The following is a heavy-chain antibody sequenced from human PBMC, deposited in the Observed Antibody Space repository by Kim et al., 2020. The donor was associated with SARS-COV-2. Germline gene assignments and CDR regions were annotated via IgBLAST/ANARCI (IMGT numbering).Heavy chain of an antibody. D-gene: IGHD6-19*01. CDR1: GFTFSDHA. CDR2: VSYDGNTE. CDR3: AREGAGSDY. Sequence: GGSLRLSCAASGFTFSDHAMQWVRQAPGKGLEWVAVVSYDGNTEYYADSVKGRFSISRDNSKNTVNLQMNSLRSEDTAMYYCAREGAGSDYWGQGTLVTVSS. V-gene: IGHV3-30*04. J-gene: IGHJ4*02.